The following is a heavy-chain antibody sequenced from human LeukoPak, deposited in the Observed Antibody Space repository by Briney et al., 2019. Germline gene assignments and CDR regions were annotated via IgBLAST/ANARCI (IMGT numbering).Heavy chain of an antibody. V-gene: IGHV3-11*04. CDR2: ISSSGSTI. D-gene: IGHD6-6*01. J-gene: IGHJ6*02. Sequence: GGSLRLSCAASGFTFSDYYMSWIRQAPGKGLEWVSYISSSGSTIYYADSVKGRFTISRDNSKNTLYLQMNSLRAEDTAVYYCAKGDSSSSGYYYYGLDVWGQGTTVTVSS. CDR3: AKGDSSSSGYYYYGLDV. CDR1: GFTFSDYY.